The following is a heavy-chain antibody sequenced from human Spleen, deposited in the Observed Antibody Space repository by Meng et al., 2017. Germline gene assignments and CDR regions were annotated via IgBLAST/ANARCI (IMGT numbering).Heavy chain of an antibody. CDR1: GYTFSRQG. D-gene: IGHD6-13*01. CDR2: ISAFNGNT. CDR3: AREKGYSSSSWFDSFDI. J-gene: IGHJ3*02. Sequence: ASVKVSCKSSGYTFSRQGFSWVRQAPGQGLEGMGWISAFNGNTVYAQRFQGRLTMTTEISTSTVYMELRSLRSDDTAVYFCAREKGYSSSSWFDSFDIWGQGTKVTVSS. V-gene: IGHV1-18*01.